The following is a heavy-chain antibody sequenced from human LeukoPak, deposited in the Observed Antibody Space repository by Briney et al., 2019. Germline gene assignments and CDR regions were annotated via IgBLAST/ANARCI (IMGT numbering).Heavy chain of an antibody. CDR2: INPNSGGT. J-gene: IGHJ4*02. Sequence: GGSLRLSCAASGFTFSSYGMHWVRQAPGQGLEWMGWINPNSGGTNYAQKFQGRVAMTRDTSISTAYMELSRLRSDDTAVYYCARDPAYYDFWSGYRGGYYFDYWGQGTLVTVSS. V-gene: IGHV1-2*02. CDR3: ARDPAYYDFWSGYRGGYYFDY. CDR1: GFTFSSYG. D-gene: IGHD3-3*01.